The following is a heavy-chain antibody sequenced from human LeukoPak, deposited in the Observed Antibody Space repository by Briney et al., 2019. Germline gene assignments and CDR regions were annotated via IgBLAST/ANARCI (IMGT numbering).Heavy chain of an antibody. CDR2: ISSSSYI. J-gene: IGHJ4*02. Sequence: PGGSLRLSCAASGFTFSSYSMNWVRQAPGKGLEWVSSISSSSYIYYADSVKGRFTISRDNAKNSLYLQMNSLRAEDTAVYYCARDPNGGSYLSSWGQGTLVTVSS. CDR3: ARDPNGGSYLSS. CDR1: GFTFSSYS. V-gene: IGHV3-21*01. D-gene: IGHD2-15*01.